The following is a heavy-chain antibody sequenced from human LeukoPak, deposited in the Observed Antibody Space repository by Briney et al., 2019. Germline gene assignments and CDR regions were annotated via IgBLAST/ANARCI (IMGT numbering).Heavy chain of an antibody. CDR1: GFTFSSYS. D-gene: IGHD3-10*02. CDR2: ITSGSNYI. J-gene: IGHJ4*02. CDR3: ARDYVVLEGYFDY. V-gene: IGHV3-21*01. Sequence: GGSLRLSCAASGFTFSSYSMNWVRQAPGKGLEWVSSITSGSNYIYYADSVKGRFAISRDNAKNSLYLQMNSLRAEDTAVYYCARDYVVLEGYFDYWGQGTLVTVSS.